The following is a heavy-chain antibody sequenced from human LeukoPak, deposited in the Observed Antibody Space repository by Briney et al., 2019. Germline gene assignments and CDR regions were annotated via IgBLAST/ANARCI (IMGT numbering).Heavy chain of an antibody. D-gene: IGHD6-19*01. J-gene: IGHJ4*02. CDR3: ARASIAVAAGLQY. CDR2: ISSSSSYI. Sequence: GGSLRLSCAASGFTLSYNNMNWVRQAPGKGLEWVSSISSSSSYIYFADSVKGRFTVSRDNAKNSLNLQMNSLRAEDTAVYYCARASIAVAAGLQYWGQGTLVTVSS. CDR1: GFTLSYNN. V-gene: IGHV3-21*01.